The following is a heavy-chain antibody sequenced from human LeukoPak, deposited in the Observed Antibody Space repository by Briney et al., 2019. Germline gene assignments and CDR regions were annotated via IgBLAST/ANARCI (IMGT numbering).Heavy chain of an antibody. V-gene: IGHV4-59*01. J-gene: IGHJ3*02. CDR2: IYYSGST. Sequence: SETLSLTCTVSGRSISSYYWSWIRQPPGKGLEWIGYIYYSGSTNYNPSLKSRVTISVDTSKNQFSLKLSSVTAADTAVYYCARDILTGYYRDAFDIWGQGTMVTVSS. D-gene: IGHD3-9*01. CDR3: ARDILTGYYRDAFDI. CDR1: GRSISSYY.